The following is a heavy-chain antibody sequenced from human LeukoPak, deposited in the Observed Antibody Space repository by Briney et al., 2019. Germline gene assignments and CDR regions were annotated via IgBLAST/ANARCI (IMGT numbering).Heavy chain of an antibody. CDR1: GYTFTSYA. D-gene: IGHD3-16*02. J-gene: IGHJ3*02. CDR2: ISAYKGNT. V-gene: IGHV1-18*01. CDR3: ARRSYVWGSYRSDDAFDI. Sequence: ASVKVSCKASGYTFTSYAMNWVRQAPGQGLEWMGWISAYKGNTNYAQNLQDRLTMTTDTSTSTAYMELRSLRSDDTAVYYCARRSYVWGSYRSDDAFDIWGQGTIVTVSS.